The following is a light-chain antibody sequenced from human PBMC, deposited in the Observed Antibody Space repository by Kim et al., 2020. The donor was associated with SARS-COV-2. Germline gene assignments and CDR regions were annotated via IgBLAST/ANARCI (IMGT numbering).Light chain of an antibody. CDR2: QDN. J-gene: IGLJ2*01. V-gene: IGLV3-1*01. Sequence: SYELTQPPSVSVSPGQSASITCSGDKLGDKYACWYQQKPGQSPVLVIYQDNKRPSGIPERFSGSNSGNTATLTISGTQPLDEAEYYCQTWDRSTAVFGGGTQLTVL. CDR1: KLGDKY. CDR3: QTWDRSTAV.